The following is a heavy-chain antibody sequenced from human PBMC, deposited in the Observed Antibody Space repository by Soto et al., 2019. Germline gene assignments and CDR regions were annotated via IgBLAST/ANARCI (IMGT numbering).Heavy chain of an antibody. CDR3: VAAATYYAMGV. Sequence: QVQLVESGGGVVQPGRSLRLSCAASGLTFSNYFMYWVRQAPGKGLEWVAAISYDGSNRHYVDSVQGRFTISRDNSKNTLYLQTDSLRAEDMAVYYSVAAATYYAMGVWGQGSKVTVSS. J-gene: IGHJ6*02. CDR1: GLTFSNYF. V-gene: IGHV3-30-3*01. D-gene: IGHD6-25*01. CDR2: ISYDGSNR.